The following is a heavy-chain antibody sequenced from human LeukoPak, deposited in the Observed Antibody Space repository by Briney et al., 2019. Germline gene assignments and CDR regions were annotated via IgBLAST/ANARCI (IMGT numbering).Heavy chain of an antibody. D-gene: IGHD3-16*01. V-gene: IGHV4-59*08. CDR3: ARVPVRGYGCYFDY. J-gene: IGHJ4*02. Sequence: SETLSLTCTVSGGSISSYYWSWIRQPPGKGLEWIGYIYYSGSTNYNPSLKSRVTISVDTSKNQFSLKLSSVTAADTAVYYCARVPVRGYGCYFDYWGQGTLVTVSS. CDR1: GGSISSYY. CDR2: IYYSGST.